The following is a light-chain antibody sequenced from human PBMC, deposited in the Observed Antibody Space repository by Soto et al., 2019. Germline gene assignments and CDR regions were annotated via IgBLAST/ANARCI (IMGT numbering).Light chain of an antibody. CDR1: SSNIGAGYD. CDR3: QSYDSSLSGLYV. V-gene: IGLV1-40*01. J-gene: IGLJ1*01. CDR2: GNS. Sequence: QSVLTQPPSVSGAPGQRVTISCTGSSSNIGAGYDVHWYQQLPGTAPKLLIYGNSNRPSGVPDRFSGSKSGTSASLAITGLQAEDEADYYCQSYDSSLSGLYVLGTG.